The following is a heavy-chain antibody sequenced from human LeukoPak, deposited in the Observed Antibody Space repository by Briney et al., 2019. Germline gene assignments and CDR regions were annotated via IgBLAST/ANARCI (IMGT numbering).Heavy chain of an antibody. Sequence: PGGSLRLSCAASGFTFSNAWMSWVRQAPGKGLEWVGRIKSKTDGGTTDYAAPVRGRFTISRDDSKNTLYLQMNSLKTQDTAVYYCTTGGQLAGAFDIWGQGTMVTVSS. CDR1: GFTFSNAW. D-gene: IGHD6-6*01. J-gene: IGHJ3*02. CDR3: TTGGQLAGAFDI. V-gene: IGHV3-15*01. CDR2: IKSKTDGGTT.